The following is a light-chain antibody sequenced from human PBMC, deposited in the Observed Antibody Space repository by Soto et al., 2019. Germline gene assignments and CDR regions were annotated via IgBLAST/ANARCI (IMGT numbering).Light chain of an antibody. CDR3: QQYNNWPRT. CDR1: QTISSN. J-gene: IGKJ1*01. Sequence: EVVMTQSPGTLSVSPGESATLSCRASQTISSNLAWYQQKPGQAPRLLIYGASTRATGIPARFSGSGSGTEFTLTISSLQSEDFAVYYCQQYNNWPRTFGQGTKV. V-gene: IGKV3-15*01. CDR2: GAS.